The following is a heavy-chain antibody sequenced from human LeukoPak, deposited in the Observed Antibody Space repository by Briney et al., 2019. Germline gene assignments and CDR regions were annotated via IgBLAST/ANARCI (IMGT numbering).Heavy chain of an antibody. CDR2: VNFSGTT. J-gene: IGHJ4*02. V-gene: IGHV4-39*01. CDR1: GASMTDNRYS. CDR3: ARQDGVQDGNNSADWDYFDY. D-gene: IGHD5-24*01. Sequence: SETLSLTCSVSGASMTDNRYSWVWIRQSPGKGLEWIGSVNFSGTTYYNPSVESRLTISMDTSTDQLSLTLSDVTATDTALYYCARQDGVQDGNNSADWDYFDYWAQGTLVTVSS.